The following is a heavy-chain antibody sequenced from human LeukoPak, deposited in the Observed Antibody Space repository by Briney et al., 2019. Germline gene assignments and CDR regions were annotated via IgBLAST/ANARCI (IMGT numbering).Heavy chain of an antibody. CDR2: INSGGGPI. D-gene: IGHD4-17*01. Sequence: GGSLRLSCATSGFTFSDYYMTWIRQAPGRGLEWVAYINSGGGPIHYAVSVRGRFTISRDNAKNSLYLQMSSLRAEDTAVYYCARRLDFGDYGNGFDYWGQGSQVTVSS. J-gene: IGHJ4*02. CDR1: GFTFSDYY. CDR3: ARRLDFGDYGNGFDY. V-gene: IGHV3-11*01.